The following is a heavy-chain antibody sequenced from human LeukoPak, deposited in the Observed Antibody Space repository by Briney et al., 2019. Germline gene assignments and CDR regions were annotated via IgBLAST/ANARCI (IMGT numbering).Heavy chain of an antibody. V-gene: IGHV3-49*04. D-gene: IGHD2-15*01. Sequence: GGSLRLSCTASGFTFGDNAMSWVRQAPGKGLEWVGFIRSKAYGGTTEYAASVKGRFTISRDDSKSIAYLQMNSLKTEDTAVHYCTRDRLVVAATYYDYWGQGTLVTVSS. CDR3: TRDRLVVAATYYDY. CDR1: GFTFGDNA. J-gene: IGHJ4*02. CDR2: IRSKAYGGTT.